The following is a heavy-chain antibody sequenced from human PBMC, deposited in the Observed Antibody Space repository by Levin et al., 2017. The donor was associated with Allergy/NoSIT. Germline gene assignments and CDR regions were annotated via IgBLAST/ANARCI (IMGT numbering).Heavy chain of an antibody. CDR2: IYHSGST. Sequence: PSETLSLTCAVSGGSISSGGYSWSWIRQPPGKGLEWIGYIYHSGSTYYNPSLKSRVTISVDRSKNQFSLKLSSVTAADTAVYYCARDLKDEGAFDIWGQGTMVTVSS. CDR1: GGSISSGGYS. J-gene: IGHJ3*02. CDR3: ARDLKDEGAFDI. V-gene: IGHV4-30-2*01.